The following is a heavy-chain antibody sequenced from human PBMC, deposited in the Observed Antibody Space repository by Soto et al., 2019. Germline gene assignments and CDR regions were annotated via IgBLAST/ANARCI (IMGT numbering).Heavy chain of an antibody. Sequence: GGSLTLSCAASGFTFSSYWMHWVRQAPGKGLVWVSRINSDGSSTSYADSVKGRFTISRDNAKNTLYLQMNSLRAEDTAVYYCARDRTAVAGYYGMDVWGQGTTVTVSS. CDR2: INSDGSST. CDR3: ARDRTAVAGYYGMDV. D-gene: IGHD6-19*01. V-gene: IGHV3-74*01. J-gene: IGHJ6*02. CDR1: GFTFSSYW.